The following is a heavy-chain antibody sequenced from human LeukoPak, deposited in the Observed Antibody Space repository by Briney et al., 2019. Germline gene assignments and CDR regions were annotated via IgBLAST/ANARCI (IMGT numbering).Heavy chain of an antibody. D-gene: IGHD6-13*01. CDR3: ARDRTRVGGAAGGTEY. Sequence: GGSLRLSCAASGFTFSSYWMSWVRQAPGKGLEWVANIKQDGSEKYYVDSVKGRFTISRDNAKNSLYLQMNSLRAEDTAVYYCARDRTRVGGAAGGTEYWGQGTLVTVSS. CDR2: IKQDGSEK. CDR1: GFTFSSYW. V-gene: IGHV3-7*01. J-gene: IGHJ4*02.